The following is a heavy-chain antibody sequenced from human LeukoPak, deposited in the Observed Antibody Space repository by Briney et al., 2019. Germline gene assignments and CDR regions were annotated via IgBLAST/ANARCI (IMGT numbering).Heavy chain of an antibody. D-gene: IGHD2-2*01. J-gene: IGHJ5*02. CDR1: GYTFTSYG. CDR3: ARSVLNCSSTSCYLRRWFDP. CDR2: ISAYNGNT. Sequence: GASVKVSCKASGYTFTSYGISWVRQAPGQGLEWMGWISAYNGNTNYAQKLQGRVTMTTDTSTSTAYMELRSLRSDDTAVYYCARSVLNCSSTSCYLRRWFDPWGQGTLVTVSS. V-gene: IGHV1-18*01.